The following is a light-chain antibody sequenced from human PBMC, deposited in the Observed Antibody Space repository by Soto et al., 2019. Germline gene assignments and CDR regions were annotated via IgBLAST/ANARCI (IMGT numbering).Light chain of an antibody. CDR2: DDN. CDR3: GTWDNSLSVAV. Sequence: QSVLTQPPSVSAAPGQKVTMSCSGSGSNIGNNFVSWYQQFPGTAPKLLIYDDNKRPTGIPDRFSASKSGTSATLGITGLQTGDEADYYCGTWDNSLSVAVFGGGTKLTVL. J-gene: IGLJ3*02. CDR1: GSNIGNNF. V-gene: IGLV1-51*01.